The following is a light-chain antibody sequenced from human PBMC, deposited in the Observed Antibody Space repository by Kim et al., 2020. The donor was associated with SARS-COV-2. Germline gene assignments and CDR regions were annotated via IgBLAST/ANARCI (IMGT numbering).Light chain of an antibody. J-gene: IGLJ2*01. V-gene: IGLV3-9*01. CDR1: NIKKKN. CDR3: QVWDNRAVV. CDR2: RDK. Sequence: VALGQTATIACGGNNIKKKNVHWDHQRPGQAPVLVMYRDKDRPSGIPERLSGSNAGNTATLTISRVEAGDEGEYYCQVWDNRAVVFGGGTKLTVL.